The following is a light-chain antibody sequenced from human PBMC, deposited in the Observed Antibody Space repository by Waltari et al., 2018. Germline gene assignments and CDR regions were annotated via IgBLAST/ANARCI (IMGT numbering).Light chain of an antibody. Sequence: QSILTQPTSVSGAPGQRVTISCTGSSSTIGAGHDVHWYQAFPGTAPKLLNYGNNNRPSGVPDRFSGSKSGSSASLAINGLQAEDEADYYCQSFDSNVRGGVVFGGGTKVTVL. V-gene: IGLV1-40*01. CDR1: SSTIGAGHD. CDR3: QSFDSNVRGGVV. CDR2: GNN. J-gene: IGLJ3*02.